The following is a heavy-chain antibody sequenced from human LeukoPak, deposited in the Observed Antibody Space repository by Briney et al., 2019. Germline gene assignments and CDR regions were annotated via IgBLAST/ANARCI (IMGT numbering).Heavy chain of an antibody. J-gene: IGHJ6*03. CDR2: MSYDGSIQ. CDR1: GFTFSRSA. Sequence: GGSLRLSCAASGFTFSRSAMHWVRQAPGKGLEWVAVMSYDGSIQFYADSVKGRFTISRDNSKNTLSLQMNSLRSDDTAVYYCARRMYGPEKAYYYYYYMDVWGKGTTVTVSS. CDR3: ARRMYGPEKAYYYYYYMDV. V-gene: IGHV3-30*01. D-gene: IGHD2-15*01.